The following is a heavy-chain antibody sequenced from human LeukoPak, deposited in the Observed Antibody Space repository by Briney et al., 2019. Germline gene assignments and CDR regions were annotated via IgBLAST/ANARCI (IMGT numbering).Heavy chain of an antibody. Sequence: ASVKVSCKVSGYTLTELSMHWVRQAPGKGLEWMGGFDPEDGETIYAQKFQGRVTMTRDTSTSTVYMELSSLRSEDTAVYYCAREGLMGYCSGGSCYSIPPFDPWGQGTLVTVSS. V-gene: IGHV1-24*01. CDR2: FDPEDGET. CDR1: GYTLTELS. CDR3: AREGLMGYCSGGSCYSIPPFDP. J-gene: IGHJ5*02. D-gene: IGHD2-15*01.